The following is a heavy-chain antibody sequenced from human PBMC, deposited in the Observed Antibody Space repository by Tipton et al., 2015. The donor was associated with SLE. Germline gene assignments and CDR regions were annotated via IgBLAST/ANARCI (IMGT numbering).Heavy chain of an antibody. CDR1: GYSISSGYY. Sequence: TLSLTCAVSGYSISSGYYWGWIRQPPGKGLEWIGSIYHSGSIYYNPSLKSRVTISVDTSKNQFSLKLSSVTAADTAVYYCASGLEVDYWGQGTLVTVSS. CDR3: ASGLEVDY. CDR2: IYHSGSI. J-gene: IGHJ4*02. D-gene: IGHD5-24*01. V-gene: IGHV4-38-2*01.